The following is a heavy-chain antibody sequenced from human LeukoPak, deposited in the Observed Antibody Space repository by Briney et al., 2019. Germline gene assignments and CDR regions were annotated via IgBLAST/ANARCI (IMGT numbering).Heavy chain of an antibody. D-gene: IGHD5/OR15-5a*01. V-gene: IGHV3-53*01. J-gene: IGHJ4*02. Sequence: PGGSLRLSCAASGFTVSSNYMTWVREAPGPGLECVSVIYFGGTTYYADSVKGRFTISRDNSKNTVYLQMNSLRVEDTAVYYCARGDGVYVYWGQGTLVTVSS. CDR3: ARGDGVYVY. CDR2: IYFGGTT. CDR1: GFTVSSNY.